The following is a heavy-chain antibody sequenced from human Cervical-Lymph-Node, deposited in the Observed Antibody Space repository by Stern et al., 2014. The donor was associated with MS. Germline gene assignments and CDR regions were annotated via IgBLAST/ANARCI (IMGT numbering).Heavy chain of an antibody. D-gene: IGHD2-8*01. CDR2: IGAFNGNT. CDR1: GYTFSNFG. V-gene: IGHV1-18*01. Sequence: VQLVQSGPEVKKPGASVTVSCKASGYTFSNFGISWVRQAHGQGIEWMGWIGAFNGNTKYARKLQGRVTMATDTSTRTAYMELTSLASDDTAVYYCARDGHYATTYFDHWGQGTLVTVSS. J-gene: IGHJ4*02. CDR3: ARDGHYATTYFDH.